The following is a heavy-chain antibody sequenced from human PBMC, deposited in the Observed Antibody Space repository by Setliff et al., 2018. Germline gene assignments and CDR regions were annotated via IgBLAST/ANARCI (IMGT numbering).Heavy chain of an antibody. J-gene: IGHJ5*02. D-gene: IGHD1-26*01. Sequence: GESLKISCKGSGYSFTDYWIAWVRQTPGKGLEWMGTIYPGNADTRYSPSFQGQVTIPTDTSINTAFLQWNNLKASDTAVYYCARRGGRFFNWFDPWGQGTLVTVSS. CDR2: IYPGNADT. CDR3: ARRGGRFFNWFDP. V-gene: IGHV5-51*01. CDR1: GYSFTDYW.